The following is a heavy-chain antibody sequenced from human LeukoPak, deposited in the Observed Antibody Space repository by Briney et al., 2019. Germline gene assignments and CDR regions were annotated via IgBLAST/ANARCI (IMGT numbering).Heavy chain of an antibody. CDR1: GFTFSSYW. V-gene: IGHV3-7*01. CDR3: ARDPIAARPGAFWFDY. J-gene: IGHJ4*02. Sequence: PGGSLRLSCAASGFTFSSYWMNWVRQAPGKGLEWVANIKQDGSETYYVDSVKGRFTISRDNAKNSLYLQMNSLRAEDTAVYYCARDPIAARPGAFWFDYWGQGTLVTVSS. CDR2: IKQDGSET. D-gene: IGHD6-6*01.